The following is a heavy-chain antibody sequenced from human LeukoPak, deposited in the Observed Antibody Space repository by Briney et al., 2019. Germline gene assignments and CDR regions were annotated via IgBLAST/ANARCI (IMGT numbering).Heavy chain of an antibody. CDR1: GGSISSGGYY. D-gene: IGHD6-13*01. J-gene: IGHJ4*02. V-gene: IGHV4-31*03. CDR3: ARGWLAAAGTGPNDY. CDR2: IYYSGST. Sequence: SETLSLTCTVSGGSISSGGYYWSWIRQHPGKGLEWIGYIYYSGSTYYNPSLKSRVTTSVDTSKNQFSLKLSSVTAADTAAYYCARGWLAAAGTGPNDYWGQGTLVTVSS.